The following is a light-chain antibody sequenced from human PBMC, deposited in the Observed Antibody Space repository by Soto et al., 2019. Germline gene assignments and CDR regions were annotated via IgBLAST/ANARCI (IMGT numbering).Light chain of an antibody. Sequence: QSALTQPASVSGSPGQSITISCTGTSSDVGGYNYVSWYQQHPGKAPKLMIYDVSNRPSGVSNRFSGSKSGNTASLTISGLQAEDEADYYCSSYTSSSPWVFGTGTQLPS. CDR2: DVS. CDR3: SSYTSSSPWV. J-gene: IGLJ1*01. CDR1: SSDVGGYNY. V-gene: IGLV2-14*01.